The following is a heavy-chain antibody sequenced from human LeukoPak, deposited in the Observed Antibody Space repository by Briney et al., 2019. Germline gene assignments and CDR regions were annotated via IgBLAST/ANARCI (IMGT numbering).Heavy chain of an antibody. CDR3: ARGGSGSYHYFDY. CDR1: GGSISDFY. V-gene: IGHV4-4*07. D-gene: IGHD3-10*01. J-gene: IGHJ4*02. CDR2: ISASGST. Sequence: PSETLSLTCTVSGGSISDFYWSWIRQPAGKGLEWIGRISASGSTNYNPSLKSRVTMSADTAKNQFSLKLSSVTAADTGVYYCARGGSGSYHYFDYWGQGTLATVCS.